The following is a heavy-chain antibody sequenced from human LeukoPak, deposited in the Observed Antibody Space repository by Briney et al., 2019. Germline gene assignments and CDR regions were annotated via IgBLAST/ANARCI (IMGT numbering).Heavy chain of an antibody. D-gene: IGHD3-22*01. CDR2: ISYDGSNK. Sequence: PGGSLRLSCAASGLTFSSYAMHWVRQAPGKGLEWVAVISYDGSNKYYADSVKGRFTISRDNSKNTLYLQMNSLRAEDTAVYYCARDSHYYDSSGYYTEFVFYYYGMDVWGQGTTVTVSS. J-gene: IGHJ6*02. CDR3: ARDSHYYDSSGYYTEFVFYYYGMDV. V-gene: IGHV3-30-3*01. CDR1: GLTFSSYA.